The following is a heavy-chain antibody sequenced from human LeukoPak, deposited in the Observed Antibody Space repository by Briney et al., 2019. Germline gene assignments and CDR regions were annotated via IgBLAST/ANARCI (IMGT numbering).Heavy chain of an antibody. CDR3: ARRGQDGWPEANFDY. CDR1: GFTFSSYA. J-gene: IGHJ4*02. Sequence: SGGSLRLSCAASGFTFSSYAMSWVRQAPGKGLEWVSAISGSGGSTYYADSVKGRFTISRDNSKNTLYLQMNSLRAEDTAVYYCARRGQDGWPEANFDYWGQGTLVTVSS. D-gene: IGHD2-15*01. CDR2: ISGSGGST. V-gene: IGHV3-23*01.